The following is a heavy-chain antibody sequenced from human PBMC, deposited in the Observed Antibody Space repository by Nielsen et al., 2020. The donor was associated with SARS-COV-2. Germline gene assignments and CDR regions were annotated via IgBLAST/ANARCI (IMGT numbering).Heavy chain of an antibody. J-gene: IGHJ5*02. D-gene: IGHD4-23*01. CDR3: AKDSGSFVVTDSWFDP. V-gene: IGHV3-9*01. Sequence: SLKISCAASGFTFDDYAMHWVRQAPGKGLEWVSGISWNSGSIGYADSVKGRFTISRDNAKNSLYLQMNSLRAEDTALYYCAKDSGSFVVTDSWFDPWGQGTLVTVSS. CDR2: ISWNSGSI. CDR1: GFTFDDYA.